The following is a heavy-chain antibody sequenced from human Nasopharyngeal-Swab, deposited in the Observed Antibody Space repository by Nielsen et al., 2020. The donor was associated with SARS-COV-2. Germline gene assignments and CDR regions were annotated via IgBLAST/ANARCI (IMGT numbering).Heavy chain of an antibody. Sequence: GESLKISCVASGYSFRTYGMSWVRQAPGKRLERVAVISYDGSNKYSADSVKGRFTISRDNSKNTLYLQMNILRAEDTAVYYCAKLRSIAAAGREDYWGQGTLVTVSS. CDR3: AKLRSIAAAGREDY. CDR1: GYSFRTYG. D-gene: IGHD6-13*01. CDR2: ISYDGSNK. V-gene: IGHV3-30*18. J-gene: IGHJ4*02.